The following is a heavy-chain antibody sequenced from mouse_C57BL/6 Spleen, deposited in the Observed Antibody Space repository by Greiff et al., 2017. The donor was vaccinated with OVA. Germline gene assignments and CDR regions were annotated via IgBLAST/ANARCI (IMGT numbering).Heavy chain of an antibody. CDR3: ARGEYWGSSCLAD. V-gene: IGHV1-72*01. J-gene: IGHJ3*01. D-gene: IGHD1-1*01. CDR2: IDPNSGGT. CDR1: GYTFTSYW. Sequence: QVQLQQPGAELVKPGASVKLSCKASGYTFTSYWMHWVKQRPGRGLEWIGRIDPNSGGTKYNEKFKSKATLTVDKPSSTAYMPLSSLTSEDAAVYEGARGEYWGSSCLADWGEGGLVSVAA.